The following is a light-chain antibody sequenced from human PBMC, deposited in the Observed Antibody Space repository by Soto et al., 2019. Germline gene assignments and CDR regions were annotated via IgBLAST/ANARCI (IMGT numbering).Light chain of an antibody. J-gene: IGKJ1*01. Sequence: EIVLTQSPGTLSLSPGERATLSCRASQSVSSNYLAWYQQKPGQAPRLLIFDASSRASGIPDRFSGSGSGTDFTLTIGRLEPEDFAVYYCQQYGRSPATFGQGTKVEIK. CDR3: QQYGRSPAT. V-gene: IGKV3-20*01. CDR1: QSVSSNY. CDR2: DAS.